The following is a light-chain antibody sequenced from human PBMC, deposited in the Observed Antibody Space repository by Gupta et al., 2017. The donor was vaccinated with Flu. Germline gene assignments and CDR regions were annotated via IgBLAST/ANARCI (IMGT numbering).Light chain of an antibody. CDR3: NSYTSSRTRV. Sequence: SITISCTGTSSDVGGYNYVSWYQQHPAKAPNLMIYDVSNRPAGVSSRFSGSKSGNTASLTISGLQAEDEADYYCNSYTSSRTRVFGGGTKLTVL. V-gene: IGLV2-14*04. CDR2: DVS. J-gene: IGLJ2*01. CDR1: SSDVGGYNY.